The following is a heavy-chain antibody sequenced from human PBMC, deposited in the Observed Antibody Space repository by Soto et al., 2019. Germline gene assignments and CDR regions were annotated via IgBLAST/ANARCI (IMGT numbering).Heavy chain of an antibody. Sequence: PGGPLRLSCAASGFTFSNAWMSWVRQAPGKGLEWVGRIKSKTDGGTTDYAAPVKGRFTISRDDSKNTLYLQMNSLKTEDTAVYYCTTGPYGNYYYYYMDVWGKGTTVTVSS. D-gene: IGHD4-17*01. V-gene: IGHV3-15*01. CDR3: TTGPYGNYYYYYMDV. J-gene: IGHJ6*03. CDR2: IKSKTDGGTT. CDR1: GFTFSNAW.